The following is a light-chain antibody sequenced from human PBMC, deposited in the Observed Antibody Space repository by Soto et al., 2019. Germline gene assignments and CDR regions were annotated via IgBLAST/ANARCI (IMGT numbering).Light chain of an antibody. Sequence: DIQMTQSPSSLSASVGDRVTITCRASQSISTYLNWYQQKPGKAPKLLMHAASSLDGGVPSRFSGSGSRTDFTLTISSLQPEDFATYYWQQSYRTPRTFGQGTKVDIK. CDR3: QQSYRTPRT. CDR1: QSISTY. V-gene: IGKV1-39*01. J-gene: IGKJ1*01. CDR2: AAS.